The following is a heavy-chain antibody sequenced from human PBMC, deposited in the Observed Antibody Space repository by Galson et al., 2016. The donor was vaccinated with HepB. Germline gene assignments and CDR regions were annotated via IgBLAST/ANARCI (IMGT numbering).Heavy chain of an antibody. D-gene: IGHD3-3*01. CDR3: AKGLWNWSDPAFDM. J-gene: IGHJ3*02. CDR1: GYNFTSYW. Sequence: QSGAEVKKPGESLTISCKGSGYNFTSYWIAWVRQMPGKDLEWVGVIYPGGSGTRYSLSFQGQVTISADRSTSTAYLQWTSLRSSDTAIYSCAKGLWNWSDPAFDMWGQGTMVSVSS. V-gene: IGHV5-51*01. CDR2: IYPGGSGT.